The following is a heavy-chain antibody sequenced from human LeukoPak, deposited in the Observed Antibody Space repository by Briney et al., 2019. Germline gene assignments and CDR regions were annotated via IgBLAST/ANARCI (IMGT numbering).Heavy chain of an antibody. CDR2: ISAYNGNT. V-gene: IGHV1-18*01. Sequence: ASVKVSCKASGYTFTSHGISWVRQAPGQGLEWMGWISAYNGNTNYAQKLQGRVTMTTDTSTSTAYMELRSLRSDDTAVYYCARAQGDSLYNWFDPWGQGTLVTVSS. CDR1: GYTFTSHG. D-gene: IGHD2-21*02. J-gene: IGHJ5*02. CDR3: ARAQGDSLYNWFDP.